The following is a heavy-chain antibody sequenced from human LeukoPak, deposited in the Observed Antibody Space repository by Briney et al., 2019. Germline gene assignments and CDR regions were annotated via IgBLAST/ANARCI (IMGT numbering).Heavy chain of an antibody. D-gene: IGHD3-22*01. Sequence: TGGSLRLSCTASGFTFGDYAMSWVRQAPGKGLEWVGFIRGKAYGGTTEYAASVKGRFTISRDDSKSVAYLQMNSLKTEDTAVYYCTRERSYYDSELDYWGQGTLVTVSS. CDR2: IRGKAYGGTT. V-gene: IGHV3-49*04. CDR1: GFTFGDYA. CDR3: TRERSYYDSELDY. J-gene: IGHJ4*02.